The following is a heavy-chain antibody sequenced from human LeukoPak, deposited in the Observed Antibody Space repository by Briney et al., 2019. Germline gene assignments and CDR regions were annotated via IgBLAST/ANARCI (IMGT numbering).Heavy chain of an antibody. CDR3: AKDSRGWNFDY. Sequence: GGSLRLSCAASGFTFSSYGMHWVRQAPGKGLEWVAFIRYDGSSKYYADSVKGRFTISRDNSKNTLYLQMNSLRAEDTAVYYCAKDSRGWNFDYWGQGTLVTVSS. V-gene: IGHV3-30*02. CDR1: GFTFSSYG. CDR2: IRYDGSSK. D-gene: IGHD6-19*01. J-gene: IGHJ4*02.